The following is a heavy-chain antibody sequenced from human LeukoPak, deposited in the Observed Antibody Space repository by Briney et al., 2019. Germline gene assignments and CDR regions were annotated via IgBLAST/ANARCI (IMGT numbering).Heavy chain of an antibody. CDR3: AKGSKAVLFTRDYYLDV. CDR1: GFTFSNYA. D-gene: IGHD6-19*01. Sequence: GGSLRLSCAASGFTFSNYAMSWVRQAPGKGLEWVSAISFTGSGTYYADSVKGRFTISRDNSKNTLYLQMNSLRAEDTAVYYCAKGSKAVLFTRDYYLDVWGKGTTVTISS. J-gene: IGHJ6*03. CDR2: ISFTGSGT. V-gene: IGHV3-23*01.